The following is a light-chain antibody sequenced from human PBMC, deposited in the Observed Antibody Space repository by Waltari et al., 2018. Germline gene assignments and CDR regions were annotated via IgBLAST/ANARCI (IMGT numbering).Light chain of an antibody. J-gene: IGKJ3*01. Sequence: IQMTQSPSSLSVSVGDRVTITCRASQGINSYLNWYQQKPGKAPKLLIYYSSRLESGVPSRFSGSGSGTEFTLTISSLQPEDFATYYCQQYNTLPFTFGPGTTLDFK. CDR3: QQYNTLPFT. CDR2: YSS. V-gene: IGKV1-13*02. CDR1: QGINSY.